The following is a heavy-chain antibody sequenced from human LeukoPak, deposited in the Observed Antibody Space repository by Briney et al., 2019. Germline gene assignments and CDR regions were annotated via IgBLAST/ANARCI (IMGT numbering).Heavy chain of an antibody. CDR3: ARDPATIFGVVYYYYGMDV. V-gene: IGHV1-69*04. Sequence: SVKVSCKASGGTFSSYTISWVRQAPGQGLEWMGRIIPILGIANYAQKFQGRVTITADKSTSTAYMELSSLRSEDTAVYYCARDPATIFGVVYYYYGMDVWGQGTTVTVSS. CDR1: GGTFSSYT. D-gene: IGHD3-3*01. J-gene: IGHJ6*02. CDR2: IIPILGIA.